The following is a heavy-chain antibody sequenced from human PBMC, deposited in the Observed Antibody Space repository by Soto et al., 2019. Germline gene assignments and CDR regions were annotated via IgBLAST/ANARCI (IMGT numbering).Heavy chain of an antibody. CDR3: ARGAEMATIGYYYYGMDV. CDR2: IIPIFGTA. CDR1: GGTFSSYA. Sequence: ASVKVSCKASGGTFSSYAISWVRQAPGQGLEWMGGIIPIFGTADYAQKFQGRVTITADESTSTAYMELSSLRSEDTAVYYCARGAEMATIGYYYYGMDVWGQGTTVTVSS. J-gene: IGHJ6*02. D-gene: IGHD5-12*01. V-gene: IGHV1-69*13.